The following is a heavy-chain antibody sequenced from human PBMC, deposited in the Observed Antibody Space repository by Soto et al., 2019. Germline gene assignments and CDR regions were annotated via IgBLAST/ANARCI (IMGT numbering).Heavy chain of an antibody. CDR3: ASSASPDAY. V-gene: IGHV3-48*01. D-gene: IGHD1-26*01. Sequence: EVQLVESGGGLVQPGGSLRLSCVASGFTFNSYSMNWVRQAPRKGLEWISYINSGSTSVFYADSVKGRFTISRDNAKNSLYLQMNSLRAEDTAVYYCASSASPDAYWGQGTLVTVSS. CDR2: INSGSTSV. CDR1: GFTFNSYS. J-gene: IGHJ4*02.